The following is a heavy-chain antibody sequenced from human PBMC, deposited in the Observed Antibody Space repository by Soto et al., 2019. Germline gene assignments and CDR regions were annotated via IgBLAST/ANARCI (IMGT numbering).Heavy chain of an antibody. J-gene: IGHJ5*02. D-gene: IGHD3-22*01. Sequence: SVKVSCKASGGTFSSYAISWVRQAPGQGLEWMGGIIPIFGTANYAQKFQGRVTITADESTSTAYMELSSLRSEDTAVYYCARAYYYDSSALFKFDPWGQGTLVSVSS. V-gene: IGHV1-69*13. CDR3: ARAYYYDSSALFKFDP. CDR2: IIPIFGTA. CDR1: GGTFSSYA.